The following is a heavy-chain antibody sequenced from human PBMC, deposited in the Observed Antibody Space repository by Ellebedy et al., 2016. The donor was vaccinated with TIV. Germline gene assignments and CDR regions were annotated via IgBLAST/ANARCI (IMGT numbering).Heavy chain of an antibody. CDR3: ARRHYSSSPINY. V-gene: IGHV3-23*01. CDR2: ISGSGGST. Sequence: GESLKISCAASGFTFSSYAMSWVRQAPGKGLEWVSAISGSGGSTYYADSVKGRFTISRDNSKNTLYLQMNSLRAEDTAVYYCARRHYSSSPINYWGQGTLVTVSS. CDR1: GFTFSSYA. J-gene: IGHJ4*02. D-gene: IGHD6-6*01.